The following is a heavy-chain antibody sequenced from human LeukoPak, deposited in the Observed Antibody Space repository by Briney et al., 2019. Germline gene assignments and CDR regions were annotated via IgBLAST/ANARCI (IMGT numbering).Heavy chain of an antibody. D-gene: IGHD2-15*01. CDR3: ARDVNGCSGGSCPNWFDP. Sequence: SETLSLTCTVSGDSISSYYWSWIRQHPGKGLEWIGYIYYSGSTYYNPSLKSRVTMSVDTSKNQFSLKLSSVTAADTAVYYCARDVNGCSGGSCPNWFDPWGQGTLVTVSS. V-gene: IGHV4-31*03. CDR1: GDSISSYY. CDR2: IYYSGST. J-gene: IGHJ5*02.